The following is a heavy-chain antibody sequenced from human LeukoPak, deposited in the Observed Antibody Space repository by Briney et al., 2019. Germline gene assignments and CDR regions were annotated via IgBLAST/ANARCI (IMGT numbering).Heavy chain of an antibody. Sequence: SETLSLTCAVYGGSFSGYYWSWIRQPPGKGLEWIGYIYYSGTTNYNPSLKSRVTISVDTSKNQFSLKLSSVTAADTAVYYCARGDYYDSSGYYYEGGRYDYWGQGTLVTVSS. CDR3: ARGDYYDSSGYYYEGGRYDY. CDR2: IYYSGTT. CDR1: GGSFSGYY. D-gene: IGHD3-22*01. V-gene: IGHV4-59*12. J-gene: IGHJ4*02.